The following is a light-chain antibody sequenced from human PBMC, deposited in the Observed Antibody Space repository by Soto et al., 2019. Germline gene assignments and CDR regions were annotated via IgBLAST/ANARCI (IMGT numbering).Light chain of an antibody. J-gene: IGKJ2*02. CDR1: QTINSW. Sequence: DIQMTQSPSTLSASVRDRVTITCRASQTINSWLAWYQQKPGKAPKLLIYKASSLESGVPSRFSGSGSGTEFTLTISSLQPDDFATYYCQQYNSSPWTFGQGTKLEIK. V-gene: IGKV1-5*03. CDR2: KAS. CDR3: QQYNSSPWT.